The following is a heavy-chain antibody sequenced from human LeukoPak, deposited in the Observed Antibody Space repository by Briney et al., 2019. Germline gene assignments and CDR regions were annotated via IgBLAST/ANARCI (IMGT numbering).Heavy chain of an antibody. V-gene: IGHV4-34*01. Sequence: SETLSLTCAVYGASFSGYYWSWIRQPPRKGLEWIGEINHSGSTNYNPSLKSRVTISVDTSKNQFSLKLSSVTAADTAVYYCARGTRNYKAFDYWGQGTLVTVSS. D-gene: IGHD4-11*01. CDR3: ARGTRNYKAFDY. CDR1: GASFSGYY. J-gene: IGHJ4*02. CDR2: INHSGST.